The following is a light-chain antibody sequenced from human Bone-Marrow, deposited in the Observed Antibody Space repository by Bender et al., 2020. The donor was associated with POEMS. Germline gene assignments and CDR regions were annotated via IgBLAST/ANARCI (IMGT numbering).Light chain of an antibody. CDR1: GSNIGGYP. J-gene: IGLJ3*02. CDR3: VAWDASLNGWV. Sequence: QSVLTQPPSVSGTPGQRVTISCSGSGSNIGGYPVNWYQQLPGTAPRLLMYTNNERPSGVPDRFSGSTSGTSASLAITGLQADDGVIYFCVAWDASLNGWVFGGGTKLTVL. CDR2: TNN. V-gene: IGLV1-44*01.